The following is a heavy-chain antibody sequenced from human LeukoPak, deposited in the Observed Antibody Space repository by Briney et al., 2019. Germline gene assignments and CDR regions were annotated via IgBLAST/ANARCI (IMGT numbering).Heavy chain of an antibody. CDR3: AGDVDYYDIVTGYYQHFGMDV. D-gene: IGHD3-9*01. J-gene: IGHJ6*02. V-gene: IGHV3-53*01. Sequence: SGGSLRLSCAASGVTVSSKDMSWVRQAPGKGLEWVSTVYSGGSTYYADPVKGRFTISRDNSKNTLFLQMNSLRAEDTAVYYCAGDVDYYDIVTGYYQHFGMDVWGQGTTVTVSS. CDR1: GVTVSSKD. CDR2: VYSGGST.